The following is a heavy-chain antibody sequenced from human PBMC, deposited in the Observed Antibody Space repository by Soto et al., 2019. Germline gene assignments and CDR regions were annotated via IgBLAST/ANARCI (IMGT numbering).Heavy chain of an antibody. CDR2: INHVGGT. CDR1: GGFLSESY. V-gene: IGHV4-34*01. CDR3: VRIRYQLNSSVLWLDP. Sequence: VSLTCAVYGGFLSESYWTWIRQPPGKGLEWIGEINHVGGTNYNPSLKSRVTMSVDTSQNQFSLRLISVTAADTAMYFCVRIRYQLNSSVLWLDPWGQGTPVTVSS. J-gene: IGHJ5*02. D-gene: IGHD3-16*01.